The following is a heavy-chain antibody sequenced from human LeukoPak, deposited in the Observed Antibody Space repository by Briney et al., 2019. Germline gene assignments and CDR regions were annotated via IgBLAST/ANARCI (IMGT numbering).Heavy chain of an antibody. J-gene: IGHJ4*02. Sequence: GGSLRLSCAASGFTFNTYAMSWGREAPGKGRGWGSAISLSGVITYYDDSVKGRFAIPRDNSRHTLYLQMNSLRADDTAVYYCAKGVNYFVLEYWGQGTLVTISS. CDR3: AKGVNYFVLEY. CDR2: ISLSGVIT. V-gene: IGHV3-23*01. CDR1: GFTFNTYA. D-gene: IGHD3-10*02.